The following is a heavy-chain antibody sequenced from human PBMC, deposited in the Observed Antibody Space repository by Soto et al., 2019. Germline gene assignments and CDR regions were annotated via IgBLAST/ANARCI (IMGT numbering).Heavy chain of an antibody. J-gene: IGHJ4*02. CDR3: ARVSGGLVPTFDY. D-gene: IGHD6-19*01. V-gene: IGHV1-18*01. Sequence: GASVKVSCKASVYTFSSYDISWVRQAPGQGLEWMGWISAYNGNTNYAQKLQGRVTTTTDTSTSTSYMELRSLRSDDTAVYYCARVSGGLVPTFDYWGQGTLVTVSS. CDR2: ISAYNGNT. CDR1: VYTFSSYD.